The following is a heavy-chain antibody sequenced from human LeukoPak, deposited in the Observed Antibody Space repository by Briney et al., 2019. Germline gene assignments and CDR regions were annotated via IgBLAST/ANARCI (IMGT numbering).Heavy chain of an antibody. CDR1: GFTFSSYG. D-gene: IGHD4-11*01. J-gene: IGHJ4*02. V-gene: IGHV3-30*02. CDR3: ARAYSRNFDY. CDR2: IRYDGSNK. Sequence: GGSLRLSCAASGFTFSSYGMHWVRQAPGKGLEWVAFIRYDGSNKYYADSVKGRFTISRDNSKNTLYLQMNSLRAEDTAVYYCARAYSRNFDYWGQGTLVTVSS.